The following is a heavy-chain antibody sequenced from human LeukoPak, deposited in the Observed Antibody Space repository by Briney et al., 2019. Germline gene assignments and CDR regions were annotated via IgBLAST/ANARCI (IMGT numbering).Heavy chain of an antibody. Sequence: SETLSLTCTVSGGSISSSSYYWGWIRQPPGTGLEWIGSIYYSGSTYYNPSLKSRVIISVDTSKNQFSLKLSSVTAADTAVYYCARHRLVVYYYYGMDVWGQGTTVTVSS. CDR3: ARHRLVVYYYYGMDV. V-gene: IGHV4-39*01. CDR1: GGSISSSSYY. J-gene: IGHJ6*02. D-gene: IGHD6-19*01. CDR2: IYYSGST.